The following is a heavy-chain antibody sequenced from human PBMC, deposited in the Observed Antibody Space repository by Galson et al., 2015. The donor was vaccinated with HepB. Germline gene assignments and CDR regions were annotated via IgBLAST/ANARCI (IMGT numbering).Heavy chain of an antibody. CDR1: GYVLTAYS. D-gene: IGHD3-10*01. CDR2: INTVNGNT. Sequence: SVKVSCKASGYVLTAYSIHWVRQAPGQSLEWLGWINTVNGNTEFSQKFQGRLTITSDTSASAAYMELSGLRSGDTAVYYCARGYFTMFRGVTTHYEYWGQGPLVTVAS. CDR3: ARGYFTMFRGVTTHYEY. J-gene: IGHJ4*02. V-gene: IGHV1-3*04.